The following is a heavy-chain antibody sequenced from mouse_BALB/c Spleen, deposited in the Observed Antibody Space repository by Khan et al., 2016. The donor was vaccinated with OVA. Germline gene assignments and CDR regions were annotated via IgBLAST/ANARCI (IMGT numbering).Heavy chain of an antibody. Sequence: EVELVESGPGLVKPPQSLSLTCTVTGYSITSDYAWDWIRQFPGNKLEWMGYISYGGSTSYNPSLKSRISITRDTSKNQFFLQLNSVTTEDTATYYCARKNYYGYAMDYWGQGTSVTVSS. CDR3: ARKNYYGYAMDY. CDR1: GYSITSDYA. V-gene: IGHV3-2*02. CDR2: ISYGGST. J-gene: IGHJ4*01. D-gene: IGHD1-1*01.